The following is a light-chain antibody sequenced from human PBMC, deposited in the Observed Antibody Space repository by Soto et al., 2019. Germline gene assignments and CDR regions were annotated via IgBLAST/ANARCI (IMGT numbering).Light chain of an antibody. J-gene: IGKJ5*01. CDR2: RAS. V-gene: IGKV3-15*01. Sequence: EIVMTQTPATVSVSPGERFTLSCRTSQNIDINLVWYQQKPGQAPRLLIFRASTRATGIPARFSGSGSGTEFTLTISSMQSEDFAVYYCQQYKNWYPINCGQGTRLEIK. CDR3: QQYKNWYPIN. CDR1: QNIDIN.